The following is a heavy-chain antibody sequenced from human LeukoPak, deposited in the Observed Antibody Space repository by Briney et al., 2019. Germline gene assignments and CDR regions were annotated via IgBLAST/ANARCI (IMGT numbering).Heavy chain of an antibody. Sequence: SETLSLTCTVSGGSLSSSSYYWGWIRQPPGKGLEWIGSIYYSGSTYYNPSLKSRVTISVDTSKNQFSLKLSSVTAADTAVYYCARRGAAAGSYYFDYWGQGTLVTVSS. CDR3: ARRGAAAGSYYFDY. CDR1: GGSLSSSSYY. CDR2: IYYSGST. J-gene: IGHJ4*02. D-gene: IGHD6-13*01. V-gene: IGHV4-39*01.